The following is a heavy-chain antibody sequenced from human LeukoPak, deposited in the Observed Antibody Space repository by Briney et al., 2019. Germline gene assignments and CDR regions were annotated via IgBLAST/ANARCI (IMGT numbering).Heavy chain of an antibody. CDR2: IRYDGSIK. V-gene: IGHV3-30*02. J-gene: IGHJ5*02. D-gene: IGHD2-2*02. CDR1: GFTFSSYG. Sequence: GGSLRLSCAASGFTFSSYGMHWVRQAPGKGLEWVAFIRYDGSIKYYADSVKGRFTISRDNSKNTLYLQMNSLRAEDTAVYYCATVVPAAILDWFDPWGQGTLVTVSS. CDR3: ATVVPAAILDWFDP.